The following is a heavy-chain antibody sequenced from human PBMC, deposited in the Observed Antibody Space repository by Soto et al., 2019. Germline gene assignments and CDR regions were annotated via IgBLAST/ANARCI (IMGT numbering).Heavy chain of an antibody. Sequence: EVQLVESGGDLVQPGRSLRLSCAASGFTFDDYAMHWVRQVPGKGLEWVSGINWNSGSIGYADSVKGRFAISRDNAKNSLHLQMNSLRAEDTAFYYCVKDESINWYSGHFRHWGQGTLVTVSS. D-gene: IGHD6-13*01. V-gene: IGHV3-9*01. CDR3: VKDESINWYSGHFRH. J-gene: IGHJ1*01. CDR2: INWNSGSI. CDR1: GFTFDDYA.